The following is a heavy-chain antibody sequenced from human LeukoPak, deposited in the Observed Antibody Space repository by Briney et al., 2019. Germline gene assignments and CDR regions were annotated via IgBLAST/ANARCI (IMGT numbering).Heavy chain of an antibody. V-gene: IGHV3-74*01. CDR1: GFTFSSHW. Sequence: PGGSLRLSCAASGFTFSSHWMHWVRQAPGKGLVWVSRINSDGSSTSYADSVKGRFTIPRDNAKNTLYLQMNSLRAEDTAVYYCASTRSSVAGHGNGYWGQGTLVTVSS. CDR3: ASTRSSVAGHGNGY. CDR2: INSDGSST. D-gene: IGHD6-19*01. J-gene: IGHJ4*02.